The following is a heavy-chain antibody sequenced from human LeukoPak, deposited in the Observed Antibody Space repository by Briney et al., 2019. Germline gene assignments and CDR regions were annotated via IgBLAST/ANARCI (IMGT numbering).Heavy chain of an antibody. Sequence: SETLSLTCTVSGGSISSGGYYWSWIRQHPGKGLEWIGYIYYSGSTYYNPSLKSRVTISVDTSKNQFSLKLSSVTAADTAVYYCARGVTAIVGAEHFDYWGQGTLVTVSS. CDR3: ARGVTAIVGAEHFDY. CDR1: GGSISSGGYY. J-gene: IGHJ4*02. V-gene: IGHV4-31*03. D-gene: IGHD1-26*01. CDR2: IYYSGST.